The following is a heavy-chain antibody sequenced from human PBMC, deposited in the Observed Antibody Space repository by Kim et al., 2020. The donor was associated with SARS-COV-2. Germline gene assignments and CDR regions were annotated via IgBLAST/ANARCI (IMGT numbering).Heavy chain of an antibody. V-gene: IGHV4-59*08. CDR3: ARQLIYCSSTSCYDNYYYYGMDV. J-gene: IGHJ6*02. D-gene: IGHD2-2*01. CDR2: IYYSGST. CDR1: GGSISSYY. Sequence: SETLSLTCTVSGGSISSYYWSWIRQPPGKGLEWIGYIYYSGSTNYNPSLKSRVTISVDTSNNQFSLKLSSVTAADTAVYYCARQLIYCSSTSCYDNYYYYGMDVWGQGTTVTVSS.